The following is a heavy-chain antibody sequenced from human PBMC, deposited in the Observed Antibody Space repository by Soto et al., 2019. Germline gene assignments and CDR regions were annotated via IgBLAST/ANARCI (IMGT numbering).Heavy chain of an antibody. J-gene: IGHJ4*02. D-gene: IGHD2-2*01. Sequence: GESLKISCKGSGYTFTSYWIGWVRQMPGKGLEWVAIIYPSDSDTRYSPSFQGQVTISADKSISTAYLQWSSLKASDTAMYYCARQRGYCSSTSCYEGSSFDYWGQGTLVTVSS. V-gene: IGHV5-51*01. CDR1: GYTFTSYW. CDR2: IYPSDSDT. CDR3: ARQRGYCSSTSCYEGSSFDY.